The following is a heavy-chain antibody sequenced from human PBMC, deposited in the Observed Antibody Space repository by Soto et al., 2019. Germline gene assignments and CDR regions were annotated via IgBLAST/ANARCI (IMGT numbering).Heavy chain of an antibody. Sequence: GGSLRLSCAASGFTFSSYAMSWVRQAPGKGLEWVSAISGSGGSTYYADSVKGRFTISRDNSKNTLYLQMNSLRAEDTAVYYCAKDYNPKDPITIFGVVPDAFDIWGQGTMVTVS. J-gene: IGHJ3*02. D-gene: IGHD3-3*01. CDR1: GFTFSSYA. CDR3: AKDYNPKDPITIFGVVPDAFDI. CDR2: ISGSGGST. V-gene: IGHV3-23*01.